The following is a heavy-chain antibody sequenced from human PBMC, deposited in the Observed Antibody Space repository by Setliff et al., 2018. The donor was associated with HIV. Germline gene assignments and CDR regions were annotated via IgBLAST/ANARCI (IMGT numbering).Heavy chain of an antibody. D-gene: IGHD6-13*01. V-gene: IGHV1-2*02. CDR3: ARDPGYKSSWYGAFDI. CDR1: VDAVTDYY. CDR2: INPNSGGT. Sequence: ASVKVSCKASVDAVTDYYIHWVRQAPGQGLEWRGWINPNSGGTNYAQKFQGRVTMTRDPSISTAFMDLSRLRSDDTAVYYCARDPGYKSSWYGAFDIWGQGTMVTVSS. J-gene: IGHJ3*02.